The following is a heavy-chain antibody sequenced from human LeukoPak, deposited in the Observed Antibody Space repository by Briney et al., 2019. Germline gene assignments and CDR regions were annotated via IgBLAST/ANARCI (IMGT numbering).Heavy chain of an antibody. D-gene: IGHD2-21*02. CDR2: IYYSGST. Sequence: PSETLSLSCTVSGGSISSYYWSWIRQPPGKGLERIGYIYYSGSTKYNPSLKSRVTISVDTSTKQFSLKLRSVTAADTAVYYCARLLACCGGDCYGFEFWAQETLVSVSS. CDR1: GGSISSYY. V-gene: IGHV4-59*08. CDR3: ARLLACCGGDCYGFEF. J-gene: IGHJ4*02.